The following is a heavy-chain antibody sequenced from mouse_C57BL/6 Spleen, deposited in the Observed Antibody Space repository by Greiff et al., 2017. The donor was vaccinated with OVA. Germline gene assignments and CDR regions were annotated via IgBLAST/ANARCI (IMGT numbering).Heavy chain of an antibody. CDR2: IYPGDGDT. CDR1: GYAFSSYW. Sequence: QVHVKQSGAELVKPGASVKISCKASGYAFSSYWMNWVKQRPGKGLEWIGQIYPGDGDTNYNGKFKGKATLTADKSSSTAYMQLSSLTSEDSAVYFCARNGNYDFDYWGQGTTLTVSS. V-gene: IGHV1-80*01. D-gene: IGHD2-1*01. CDR3: ARNGNYDFDY. J-gene: IGHJ2*01.